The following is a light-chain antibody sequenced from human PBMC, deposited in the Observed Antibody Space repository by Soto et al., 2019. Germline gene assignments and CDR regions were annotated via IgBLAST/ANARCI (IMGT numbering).Light chain of an antibody. CDR1: SSNIGAGYN. J-gene: IGLJ2*01. V-gene: IGLV1-40*01. CDR2: VNS. CDR3: QSYDSSLSGVV. Sequence: QSVLTQPPSVSGAPGQRVTISCTGSSSNIGAGYNVHWYQQLRGTAPKLLIYVNSNRPSGVPDRFSGSKSGTSASLAITGLQAEDEADYYCQSYDSSLSGVVFGGGTKLTVL.